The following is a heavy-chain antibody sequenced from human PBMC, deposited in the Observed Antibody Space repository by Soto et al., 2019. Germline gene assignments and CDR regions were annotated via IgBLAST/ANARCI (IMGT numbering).Heavy chain of an antibody. J-gene: IGHJ4*02. Sequence: LRLSCAASGFTLSSFWIHWVRQASGKGLVWVSRINGDGSTTNYADSLKGRFTISRDNAKNTVFLQVNSLRAEDTAVYYCARGQSGSYSFDYWGQGTLVTVS. D-gene: IGHD3-10*01. CDR3: ARGQSGSYSFDY. CDR1: GFTLSSFW. V-gene: IGHV3-74*01. CDR2: INGDGSTT.